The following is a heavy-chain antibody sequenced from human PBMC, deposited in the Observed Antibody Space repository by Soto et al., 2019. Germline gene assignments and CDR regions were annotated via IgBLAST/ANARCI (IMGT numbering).Heavy chain of an antibody. V-gene: IGHV1-69*13. D-gene: IGHD3-22*01. CDR3: ASTPRGGYYYDSSGYNPAEYFQH. CDR2: IIPIFGTA. CDR1: GGTFSSYA. J-gene: IGHJ1*01. Sequence: SVKVSFKASGGTFSSYAISWVRQAPGQGLEWMGGIIPIFGTANYAQKFQGRVTITADESTSTAYMELSSLRSEDTAVYYCASTPRGGYYYDSSGYNPAEYFQHWGQGTLVTVSS.